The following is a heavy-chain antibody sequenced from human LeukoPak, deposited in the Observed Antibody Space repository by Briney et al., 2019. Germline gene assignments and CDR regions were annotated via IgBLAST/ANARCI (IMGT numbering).Heavy chain of an antibody. D-gene: IGHD3-3*02. V-gene: IGHV3-11*04. CDR1: GFTFSDYY. CDR3: ARDPSPFLDYYYYMDV. J-gene: IGHJ6*03. Sequence: KPGGSLRLSCAASGFTFSDYYMSRIRHAPRKGLAWVSNISSSGSTIYYADSVKGRFTISKDNAKNSLYLQMTSLRAEDTAVYYCARDPSPFLDYYYYMDVWGKGTTVTIAS. CDR2: ISSSGSTI.